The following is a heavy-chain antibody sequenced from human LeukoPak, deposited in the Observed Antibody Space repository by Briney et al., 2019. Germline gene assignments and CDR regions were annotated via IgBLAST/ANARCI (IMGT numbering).Heavy chain of an antibody. D-gene: IGHD4-17*01. V-gene: IGHV3-30*18. J-gene: IGHJ4*02. CDR3: AKEIWPTVTTPGWTYFDY. Sequence: GRSLRLSCVASGFTFTNYGMHWVRQAPGKGLEWVALMSYDGSIKYYADSLKGRFTISRDNSKHTLYLQMNSLRAEDTAVYYCAKEIWPTVTTPGWTYFDYWGQGALVTVSS. CDR1: GFTFTNYG. CDR2: MSYDGSIK.